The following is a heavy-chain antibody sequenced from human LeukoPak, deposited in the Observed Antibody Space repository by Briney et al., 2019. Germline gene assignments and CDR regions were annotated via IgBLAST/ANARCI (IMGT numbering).Heavy chain of an antibody. V-gene: IGHV4-4*07. CDR1: GGSISSYY. J-gene: IGHJ4*02. CDR2: IYTSGST. D-gene: IGHD7-27*01. Sequence: PSETLSLTCTVSGGSISSYYWSWIRQPAGKGLEWIGRIYTSGSTNYNPSLKSRVTISVAKSKHQFSLKPSSVTAADTAVYYCARDRGTGDRPYWGQGTLVTVSS. CDR3: ARDRGTGDRPY.